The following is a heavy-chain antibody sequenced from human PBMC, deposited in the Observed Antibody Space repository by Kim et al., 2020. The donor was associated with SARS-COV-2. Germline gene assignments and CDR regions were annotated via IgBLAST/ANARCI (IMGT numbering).Heavy chain of an antibody. Sequence: GGSLRLSCAASGFTCSDYYMSWIRQAPGKGLEWVSYISSSGSTIYYADSVKGRFTISRDNAKNSLYLQMNSLRAEDTAVYYCARVRGAAGPFYYYYYGMDVWGQGTTVTVSS. CDR3: ARVRGAAGPFYYYYYGMDV. D-gene: IGHD6-13*01. J-gene: IGHJ6*02. CDR2: ISSSGSTI. V-gene: IGHV3-11*01. CDR1: GFTCSDYY.